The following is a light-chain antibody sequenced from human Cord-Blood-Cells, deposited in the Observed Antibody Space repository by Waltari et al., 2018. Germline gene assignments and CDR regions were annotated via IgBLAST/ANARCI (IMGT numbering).Light chain of an antibody. CDR1: QSVSSY. Sequence: EIVLTQSPATLSFSIGKRATLSCRASQSVSSYLAWYQQKPGQAPRLLIYDASNRATGIPARFSGSGSGTDFTLTISSLEPEDFAVYYCQQRSNWLTFGGGTKVEIK. J-gene: IGKJ4*01. V-gene: IGKV3-11*01. CDR2: DAS. CDR3: QQRSNWLT.